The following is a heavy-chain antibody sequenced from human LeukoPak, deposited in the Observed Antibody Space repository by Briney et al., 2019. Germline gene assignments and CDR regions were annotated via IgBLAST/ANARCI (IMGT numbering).Heavy chain of an antibody. CDR3: AREYGSGSYFPYFDY. CDR2: IIPIFGTA. D-gene: IGHD3-10*01. CDR1: GGTFSSYA. Sequence: SVTVSCKASGGTFSSYAISWVRQAPGQGLEWMGGIIPIFGTANYAQKFQGRVTITADESTSTAYMELSSLRSEDTAVYYCAREYGSGSYFPYFDYWGQGTLVTVSS. J-gene: IGHJ4*02. V-gene: IGHV1-69*01.